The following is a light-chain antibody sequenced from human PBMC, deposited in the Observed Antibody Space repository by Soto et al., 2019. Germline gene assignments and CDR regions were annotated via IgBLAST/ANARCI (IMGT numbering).Light chain of an antibody. J-gene: IGKJ1*01. Sequence: DIQMTQSPSTLSASVGDRVTITCRANQSIGIWLAWYQQKPGKAPKVLIYKVSTLDSGVPSRFSGSGSGTEFTLTINGLQPDDFATYYCQHYQSYLWTFGQGTKVDI. CDR1: QSIGIW. CDR2: KVS. CDR3: QHYQSYLWT. V-gene: IGKV1-5*03.